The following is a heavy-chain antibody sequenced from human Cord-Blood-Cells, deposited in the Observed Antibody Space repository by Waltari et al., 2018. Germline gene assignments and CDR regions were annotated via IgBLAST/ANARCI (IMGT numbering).Heavy chain of an antibody. V-gene: IGHV1-69*01. CDR3: VRERRYNWNYELGWYFDL. CDR2: IIPIFGTA. J-gene: IGHJ2*01. Sequence: QVQLVQSGAEVKKHGSSVKVSCKASGGPFSSYAISWVRQAPGQGLEWMGGIIPIFGTANYAQKFQGRVTITADESTSTAYMELSSLRSEDTAVYYCVRERRYNWNYELGWYFDLWGRGTLVTVSS. CDR1: GGPFSSYA. D-gene: IGHD1-7*01.